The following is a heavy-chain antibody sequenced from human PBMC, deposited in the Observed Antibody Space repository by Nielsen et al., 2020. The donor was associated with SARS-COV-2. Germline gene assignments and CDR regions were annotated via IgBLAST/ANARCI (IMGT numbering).Heavy chain of an antibody. Sequence: GESLKISCAASGFSVSSHDMNWVRQAPGKGLQWVSLIYSDGSTKYADSVKGRFTISRDNSRNTVYLQMNSLRPEDTAVYYCATSPAVADPGVWFDPWGQGTLVTVSS. CDR3: ATSPAVADPGVWFDP. CDR1: GFSVSSHD. CDR2: IYSDGST. D-gene: IGHD6-19*01. J-gene: IGHJ5*02. V-gene: IGHV3-53*01.